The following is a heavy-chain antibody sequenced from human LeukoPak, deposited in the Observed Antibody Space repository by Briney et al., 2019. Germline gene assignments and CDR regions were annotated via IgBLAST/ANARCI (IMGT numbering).Heavy chain of an antibody. Sequence: PGGSLRLSCAASGFTFSSYWMHWVRQAPGEGLVWVSRINSDGSSTSYADSVKGRFTISRDNAKNTLYLQMNSLRAEDTAVYYCARDGLRQLEGAFDIWGQGTMVTVSS. CDR1: GFTFSSYW. D-gene: IGHD3-3*01. CDR3: ARDGLRQLEGAFDI. J-gene: IGHJ3*02. V-gene: IGHV3-74*01. CDR2: INSDGSST.